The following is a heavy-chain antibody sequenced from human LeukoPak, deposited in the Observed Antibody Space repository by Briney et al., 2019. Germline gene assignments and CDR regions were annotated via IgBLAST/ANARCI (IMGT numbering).Heavy chain of an antibody. V-gene: IGHV3-74*01. CDR3: ARVKGNNGDYVDFDY. CDR1: GFTFSSYW. J-gene: IGHJ4*02. D-gene: IGHD4-17*01. Sequence: GGSLRLSCAASGFTFSSYWMHWVRQGPGKGLVRVSRIKSDGTSATYADSVQGRFTISRDNAKNTLYLQMNSLRAEDTAVYYCARVKGNNGDYVDFDYWGQGTLVTVSS. CDR2: IKSDGTSA.